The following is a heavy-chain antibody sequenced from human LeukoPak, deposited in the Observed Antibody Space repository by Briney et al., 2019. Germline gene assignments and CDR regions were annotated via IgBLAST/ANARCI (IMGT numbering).Heavy chain of an antibody. CDR1: GFTFSSYA. Sequence: GGSLRLSCAASGFTFSSYAMHWVRQAPGKGLEWVSYISSSGSTIYYADSVKGRFTISRDNAKNSLYLQMNSLRAEDTAVYYCARREQQLAFIDYWGRGTLVTVSS. V-gene: IGHV3-48*04. J-gene: IGHJ4*02. D-gene: IGHD6-13*01. CDR3: ARREQQLAFIDY. CDR2: ISSSGSTI.